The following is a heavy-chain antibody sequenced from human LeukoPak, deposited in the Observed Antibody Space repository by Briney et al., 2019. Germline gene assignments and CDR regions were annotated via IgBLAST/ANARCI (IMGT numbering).Heavy chain of an antibody. CDR3: AKKDTYYYDSSGYYPLGY. CDR1: GFTFSSYA. CDR2: IIVIGGST. D-gene: IGHD3-22*01. Sequence: PGGSLRLSCAASGFTFSSYAMSWVRQAPGKGVEWVSAIIVIGGSTYYADSVKGRFTISRDNSKNTLYLQMNSLRAEDTAVYYCAKKDTYYYDSSGYYPLGYWSQGTLVTVSS. V-gene: IGHV3-23*01. J-gene: IGHJ4*02.